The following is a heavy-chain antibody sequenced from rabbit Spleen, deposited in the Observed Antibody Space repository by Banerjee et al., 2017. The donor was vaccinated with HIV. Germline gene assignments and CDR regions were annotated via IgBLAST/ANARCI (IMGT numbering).Heavy chain of an antibody. V-gene: IGHV1S45*01. CDR3: ARDTSSSFSSYGMDL. CDR2: VYTGSSGNT. CDR1: GFSFSSSYY. J-gene: IGHJ6*01. Sequence: QEQLVESGGGLVQPEGSLTLTCTASGFSFSSSYYMCWVRQAPGKGLEWIGCVYTGSSGNTYYASWAKGRFAISKTSSTTVTLQMTDLTAADTATYFCARDTSSSFSSYGMDLWGPGTLVTVS. D-gene: IGHD1-1*01.